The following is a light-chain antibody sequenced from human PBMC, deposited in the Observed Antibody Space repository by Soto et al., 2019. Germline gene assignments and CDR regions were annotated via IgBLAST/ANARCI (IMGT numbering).Light chain of an antibody. Sequence: QSVLTQPPSASGTPGQRVTISCSGSSSNIGSVTVNWYQQLPGTAPKLLIYSNNERPSGVPDRFSGSKSGTSASLAISGLQSEDEADYYCAAWDDSLNGWVFGGGTKLTVL. CDR1: SSNIGSVT. CDR3: AAWDDSLNGWV. J-gene: IGLJ3*02. CDR2: SNN. V-gene: IGLV1-44*01.